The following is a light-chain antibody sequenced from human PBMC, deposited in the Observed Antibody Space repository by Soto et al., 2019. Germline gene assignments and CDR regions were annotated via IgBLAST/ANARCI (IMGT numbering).Light chain of an antibody. CDR3: QQSYSTPLVS. Sequence: DIQMTQSPSSLSASVGDRVTITCRASQSIISYLNWYQQKPGKAPKLLIYAASSLQSGVPSRFSGSGSGTDFTLTISSLQPEDFATYYCQQSYSTPLVSVGPGTKVEIK. V-gene: IGKV1-39*01. CDR1: QSIISY. CDR2: AAS. J-gene: IGKJ3*01.